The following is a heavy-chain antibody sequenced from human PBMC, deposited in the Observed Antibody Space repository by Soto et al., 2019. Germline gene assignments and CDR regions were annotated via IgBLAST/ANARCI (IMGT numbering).Heavy chain of an antibody. D-gene: IGHD6-13*01. CDR2: ISASNGNI. J-gene: IGHJ4*02. V-gene: IGHV1-18*04. CDR1: GYTFINYG. Sequence: QVQLVQSGAEAKKPGASVKVSCKASGYTFINYGISWVRQAPGQGLEWMGWISASNGNINYAQKFQGRVTMTTDTSTSTAYMELRSLRSDDTAVYYCAVGYSRSWYLDYWGQGTLVTVSS. CDR3: AVGYSRSWYLDY.